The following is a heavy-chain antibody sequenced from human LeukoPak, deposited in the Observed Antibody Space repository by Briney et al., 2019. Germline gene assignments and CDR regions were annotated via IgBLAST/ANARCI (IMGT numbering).Heavy chain of an antibody. CDR2: IFYTGNS. V-gene: IGHV4-61*05. D-gene: IGHD3-16*02. CDR1: GGSISSSSYY. Sequence: SETLSLTCTVSGGSISSSSYYWGWIRQPPGKGLEWIGHIFYTGNSNYNPSLKSRVTISLNRPKNQFSLSLTSVTAADTAVYYCARVLGARSLDYWGQGTLVTVSS. J-gene: IGHJ4*02. CDR3: ARVLGARSLDY.